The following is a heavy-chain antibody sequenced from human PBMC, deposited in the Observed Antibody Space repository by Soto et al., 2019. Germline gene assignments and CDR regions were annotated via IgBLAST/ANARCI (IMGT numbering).Heavy chain of an antibody. J-gene: IGHJ4*02. CDR1: GFTFTRYS. CDR3: ARESEDLTSNFGY. V-gene: IGHV3-21*06. CDR2: ISSTTNYI. Sequence: RRLSCAASGFTFTRYSMNWVRQAPGKGLEWVSSISSTTNYIYYGDSMRGRFTISRDNAKNSLYLEMNSLRAEDTAVYYCARESEDLTSNFGYWGQGTLVTV.